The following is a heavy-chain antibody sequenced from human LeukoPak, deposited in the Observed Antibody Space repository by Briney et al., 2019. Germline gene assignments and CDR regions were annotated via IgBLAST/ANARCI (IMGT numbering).Heavy chain of an antibody. CDR1: GFTFSSYW. V-gene: IGHV3-7*03. J-gene: IGHJ4*02. D-gene: IGHD3-22*01. Sequence: GGSLRLSCAASGFTFSSYWMSWVRQAPGKGLEWVANIKQDGGEIYYVDSVKGRFTISRDNAKNSLYLQMNSLRAEDTALYHCARGKDYYDSSGRRFDYWGQGTLVTVSS. CDR3: ARGKDYYDSSGRRFDY. CDR2: IKQDGGEI.